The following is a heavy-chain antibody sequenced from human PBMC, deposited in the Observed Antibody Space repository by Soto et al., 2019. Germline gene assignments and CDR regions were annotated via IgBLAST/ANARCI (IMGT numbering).Heavy chain of an antibody. V-gene: IGHV3-30-3*01. J-gene: IGHJ4*02. CDR3: ARDGRWNLDF. CDR2: ISLDGTIK. CDR1: GFTYTTHA. D-gene: IGHD1-1*01. Sequence: QVQLVESGGGVVQPERSLRLSCTASGFTYTTHAMHWVRQAPGKGLEWVAIISLDGTIKYYADSVKGRFTISRDTSKNTLYLQMNSLGPEDTAVYYCARDGRWNLDFWGQGTLVTVSS.